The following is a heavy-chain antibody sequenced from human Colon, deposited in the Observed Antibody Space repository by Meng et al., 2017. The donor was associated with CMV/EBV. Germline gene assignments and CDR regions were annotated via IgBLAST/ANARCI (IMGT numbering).Heavy chain of an antibody. CDR1: FNNSS. V-gene: IGHV1-69*06. CDR3: ATPVKHYAAWGGYPPFDF. CDR2: IISVDGTT. Sequence: FNNSSMSWVRQGPGQGLEWVGGIISVDGTTKYAEKFRDRVTITADKSTTTAYLEMSSLRYDDTALYYCATPVKHYAAWGGYPPFDFWGQGTLVTVSS. D-gene: IGHD5-12*01. J-gene: IGHJ4*02.